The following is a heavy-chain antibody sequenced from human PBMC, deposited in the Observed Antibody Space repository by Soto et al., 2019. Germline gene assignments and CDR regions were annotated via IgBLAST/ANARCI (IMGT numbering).Heavy chain of an antibody. J-gene: IGHJ4*02. V-gene: IGHV3-30*18. Sequence: QVQLVESGGGGVQPGRSLRLSCAASGFTFSSYGMHWVRQAPGKGLEWVAVISYDGSNKYYADSVKGRFTSSRDNSKNTLYLQMNSLRAEDTAVYYCAKEPTYYGSGSLDYWGQGTLVTVSS. CDR2: ISYDGSNK. CDR3: AKEPTYYGSGSLDY. CDR1: GFTFSSYG. D-gene: IGHD3-10*01.